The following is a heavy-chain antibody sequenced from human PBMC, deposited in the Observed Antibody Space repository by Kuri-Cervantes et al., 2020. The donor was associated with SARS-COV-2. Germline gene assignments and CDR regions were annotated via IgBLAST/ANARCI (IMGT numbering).Heavy chain of an antibody. Sequence: SVKVSCKASGGTFSSYAISWVRQAPGQGLEWMGGIIPIFGTANYAQKFQGRVTITTDESTSTAYMELSSLRSEDTAVYYCARETRPFTGDKNTPRGGYFDYWGQGTLVTDSS. V-gene: IGHV1-69*05. J-gene: IGHJ4*02. CDR1: GGTFSSYA. CDR2: IIPIFGTA. D-gene: IGHD7-27*01. CDR3: ARETRPFTGDKNTPRGGYFDY.